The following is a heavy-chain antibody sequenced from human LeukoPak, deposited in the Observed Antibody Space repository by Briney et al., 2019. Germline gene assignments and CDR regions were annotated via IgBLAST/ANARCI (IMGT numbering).Heavy chain of an antibody. CDR1: GYRFSIYW. V-gene: IGHV5-51*01. Sequence: GDSLKISCEGSGYRFSIYWIGWVRQMPGKGLEWLGIIYPDDSDTRYSPSFQGQVTISVDKSINTAYLQWSSLKASDTAMYYCARQRSIAAPPGYYYMDVWGKGTTVIVSS. CDR3: ARQRSIAAPPGYYYMDV. J-gene: IGHJ6*03. CDR2: IYPDDSDT. D-gene: IGHD6-6*01.